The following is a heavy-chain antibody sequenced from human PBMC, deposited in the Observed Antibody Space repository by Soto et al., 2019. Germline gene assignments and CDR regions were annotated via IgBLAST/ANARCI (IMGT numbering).Heavy chain of an antibody. CDR2: INHSGST. CDR1: GGSFSGYY. J-gene: IGHJ4*02. D-gene: IGHD2-2*01. V-gene: IGHV4-34*01. CDR3: ARGPGTVVPDANDRFDY. Sequence: QVQLQQWGAGLLKPSETLSLTCAVYGGSFSGYYWSWIRQPPGKGLEWIGEINHSGSTNYNPSLKSRVTISVDTSKKQCSLKLSSVTAADTAVYYCARGPGTVVPDANDRFDYWGQGTLVTVSS.